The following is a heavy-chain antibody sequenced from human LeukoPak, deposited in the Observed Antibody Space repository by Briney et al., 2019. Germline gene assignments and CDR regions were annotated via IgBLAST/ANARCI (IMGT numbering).Heavy chain of an antibody. CDR3: ASYDSYGDTAIDY. V-gene: IGHV3-48*03. D-gene: IGHD4-17*01. Sequence: GGSLRLSCAAAGFPFSSYEMNWVRQAPGKGLGWVSYINSGGSNRYYAASVKGRFTISRDNGKNSLCLQMNSLRAEDTAVYYCASYDSYGDTAIDYWGQGTLVTVSS. CDR2: INSGGSNR. J-gene: IGHJ4*02. CDR1: GFPFSSYE.